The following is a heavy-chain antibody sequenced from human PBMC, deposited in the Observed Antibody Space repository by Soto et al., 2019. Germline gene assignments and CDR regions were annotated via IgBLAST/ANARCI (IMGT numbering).Heavy chain of an antibody. D-gene: IGHD3-16*02. CDR2: TSHSGST. Sequence: SETLSLTCSVSGADINSGGFTWTWIRQHAGKGLEWLGYTSHSGSTDYNPSLKSRLSISGDTSKNHFSLTLTSVTAADAAVYYCATIGVSGYLAVWGQGTTVTVSS. V-gene: IGHV4-31*03. CDR3: ATIGVSGYLAV. CDR1: GADINSGGFT. J-gene: IGHJ6*02.